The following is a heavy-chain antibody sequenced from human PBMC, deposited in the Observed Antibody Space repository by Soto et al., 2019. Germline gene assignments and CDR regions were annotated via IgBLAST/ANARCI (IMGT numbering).Heavy chain of an antibody. CDR3: ARDSVRGEPRNGSGSYYYYYGMDV. J-gene: IGHJ6*02. CDR1: GFTFSSYA. D-gene: IGHD3-10*01. Sequence: HPGGSLRLSCAASGFTFSSYAMHWVRQAPGKGLEWVAVISYDGSNKYYADSVKGRFTISRDNSKNTLYLQMNSLRAEDTAVYYCARDSVRGEPRNGSGSYYYYYGMDVWGQGTTVTVSS. CDR2: ISYDGSNK. V-gene: IGHV3-30-3*01.